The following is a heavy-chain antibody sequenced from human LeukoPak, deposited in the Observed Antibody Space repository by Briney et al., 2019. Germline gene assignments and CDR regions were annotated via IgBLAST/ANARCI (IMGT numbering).Heavy chain of an antibody. J-gene: IGHJ4*02. CDR2: INSDGSST. V-gene: IGHV3-74*01. CDR3: ARGRITMVRGVIDVGGFDY. D-gene: IGHD3-10*01. Sequence: GGSLTLSCAASGFTFSSYWMHWVRQAPGKGLVWVSRINSDGSSTSYADSVKGRFTISRDNAKNTLYLQMNSLRAEDTAVYYCARGRITMVRGVIDVGGFDYWGQGTLVTVSS. CDR1: GFTFSSYW.